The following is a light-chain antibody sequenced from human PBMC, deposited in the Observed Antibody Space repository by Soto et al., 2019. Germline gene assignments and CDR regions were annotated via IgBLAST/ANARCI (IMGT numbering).Light chain of an antibody. V-gene: IGLV2-11*01. CDR2: TFA. Sequence: QSALTQPRSASGSPGQSITISCTGTSSDVGGYNYVSWYQQHPAKAPKLIIYTFAQRPSGVPDRFSGSKSGTSAFLAISGLQSEDEADYYCASWDVSLNAWVFGGGTKLTVL. CDR1: SSDVGGYNY. CDR3: ASWDVSLNAWV. J-gene: IGLJ3*02.